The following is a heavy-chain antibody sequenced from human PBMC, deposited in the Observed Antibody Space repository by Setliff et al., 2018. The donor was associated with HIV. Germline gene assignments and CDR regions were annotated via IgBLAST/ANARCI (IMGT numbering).Heavy chain of an antibody. CDR1: AYSFTTFW. J-gene: IGHJ6*02. V-gene: IGHV5-51*01. CDR3: ARQTVHTTHSLDFGSPNRDYYYGMDV. Sequence: GESLKISCKGSAYSFTTFWIAWVRQMPVKGLEWMGIIYPGDSDTTYSPSFQGQVTISVDKSISTAYLQWSSLKASDSAMYYCARQTVHTTHSLDFGSPNRDYYYGMDVWGQGTTVTVSS. D-gene: IGHD1-1*01. CDR2: IYPGDSDT.